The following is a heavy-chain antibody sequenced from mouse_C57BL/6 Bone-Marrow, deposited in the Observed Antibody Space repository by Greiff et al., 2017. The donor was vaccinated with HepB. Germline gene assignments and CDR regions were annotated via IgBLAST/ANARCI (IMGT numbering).Heavy chain of an antibody. V-gene: IGHV3-1*01. CDR1: GYSITSGYD. D-gene: IGHD3-2*02. J-gene: IGHJ3*01. Sequence: EVQLVESGPGMVKPSQSLSLTCTVTGYSITSGYDWHWIRHFPGNKLEWMGYISYSGSTNYNPSLKSRISITHDTSKNHFFLKLNSVTTEDTATYYCASRDSSGYGFAYWGQGTLVTVSA. CDR2: ISYSGST. CDR3: ASRDSSGYGFAY.